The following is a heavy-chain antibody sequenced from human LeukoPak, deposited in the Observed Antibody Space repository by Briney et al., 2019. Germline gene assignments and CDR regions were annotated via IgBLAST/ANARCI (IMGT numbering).Heavy chain of an antibody. Sequence: SETLSLTCTVSGGSTSSYSWSWIRQPPGKGLEWIGYIYYSGSTNYNPSLKSRVTISVDTSRTQFSLKLSSVTAADTAVYYCARERGAYDSSGYYYYWGQGTLVTVSS. J-gene: IGHJ4*02. CDR1: GGSTSSYS. CDR3: ARERGAYDSSGYYYY. D-gene: IGHD3-22*01. V-gene: IGHV4-59*01. CDR2: IYYSGST.